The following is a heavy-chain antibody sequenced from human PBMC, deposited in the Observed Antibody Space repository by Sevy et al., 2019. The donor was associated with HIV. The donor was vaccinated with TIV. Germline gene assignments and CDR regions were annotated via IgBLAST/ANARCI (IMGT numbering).Heavy chain of an antibody. Sequence: SETLSLTCTVSAGSINNYFLSWVRQPPGKGLEWVGYIYYSGGTKYNPSLKSRVTISIDTSQNQFSLNLRSVTAADTAAYFCARHETIYFDYWGQGTLVTVSS. CDR1: AGSINNYF. V-gene: IGHV4-59*08. J-gene: IGHJ4*02. D-gene: IGHD1-7*01. CDR2: IYYSGGT. CDR3: ARHETIYFDY.